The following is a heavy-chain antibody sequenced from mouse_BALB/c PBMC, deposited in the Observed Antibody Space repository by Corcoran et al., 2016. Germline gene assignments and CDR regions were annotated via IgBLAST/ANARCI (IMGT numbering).Heavy chain of an antibody. CDR2: ISCYNGAT. J-gene: IGHJ2*01. D-gene: IGHD3-1*01. Sequence: LVKAGASVKISCKASGYSFTGYYMHWVKQSHGKGLEWMGYISCYNGATSYNQKFKGKATFTVDTSSSTAYMQFNSLTSEDSAVYYCARSARATYYVDYWGQGTTLTVS. V-gene: IGHV1S34*01. CDR1: GYSFTGYY. CDR3: ARSARATYYVDY.